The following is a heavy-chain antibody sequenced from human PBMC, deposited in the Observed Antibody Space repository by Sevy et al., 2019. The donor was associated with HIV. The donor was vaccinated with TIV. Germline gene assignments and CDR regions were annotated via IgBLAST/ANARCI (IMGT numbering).Heavy chain of an antibody. CDR2: ISYDGDSK. V-gene: IGHV3-30*18. CDR3: AKESVSWYLDF. Sequence: GGSLRLSCAASGFTFSRNGMHWVRQLPGKGLEWVALISYDGDSKNYADSVKGRFTISRDNSKNTVYLHMNSLRSEDTAVYYCAKESVSWYLDFWGQGTLVTVSS. CDR1: GFTFSRNG. J-gene: IGHJ4*02. D-gene: IGHD6-13*01.